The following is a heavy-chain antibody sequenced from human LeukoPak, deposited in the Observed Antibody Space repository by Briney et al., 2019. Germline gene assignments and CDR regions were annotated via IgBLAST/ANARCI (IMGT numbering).Heavy chain of an antibody. J-gene: IGHJ5*02. CDR3: ARGGGSSSHPESWFDP. Sequence: GASVKVSCKASGYIFTGYYMHWVRQAPGQGLEWMGWINPNSGGTNYAQKFQGRVTMTRDTSISTAYMELSRLRSDDTAVYYCARGGGSSSHPESWFDPWGQGTLVTVSS. CDR2: INPNSGGT. V-gene: IGHV1-2*02. CDR1: GYIFTGYY. D-gene: IGHD6-13*01.